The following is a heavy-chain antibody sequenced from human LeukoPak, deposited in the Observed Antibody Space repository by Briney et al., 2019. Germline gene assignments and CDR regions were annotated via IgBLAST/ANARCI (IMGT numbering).Heavy chain of an antibody. CDR1: GFTFSSYA. Sequence: PGGSLRLSCAASGFTFSSYAMHWVRQAPGKGLEWVAVISYDGSNKYYADSVKGRFTISRDNSKNTLYLQMNGLRAEDTAVYYCARDKRHYFDYWGQGTLVTVSS. CDR2: ISYDGSNK. J-gene: IGHJ4*02. V-gene: IGHV3-30-3*01. D-gene: IGHD6-25*01. CDR3: ARDKRHYFDY.